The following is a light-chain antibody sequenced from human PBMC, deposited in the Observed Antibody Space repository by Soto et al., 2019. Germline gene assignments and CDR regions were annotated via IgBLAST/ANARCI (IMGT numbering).Light chain of an antibody. Sequence: ETVLTQSPGTLSLSPGERATLSCRASQTLNSNFLAWYQQKPGQAPRLLIYGVSNRATGIPDRFSGSGSGTDFTLTISRLEPEDCAVYYCQQYGSSPPFTFGPGTKVDIK. V-gene: IGKV3-20*01. CDR3: QQYGSSPPFT. CDR1: QTLNSNF. J-gene: IGKJ3*01. CDR2: GVS.